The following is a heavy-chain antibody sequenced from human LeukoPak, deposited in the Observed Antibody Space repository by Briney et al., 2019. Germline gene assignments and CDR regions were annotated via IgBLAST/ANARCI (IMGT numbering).Heavy chain of an antibody. J-gene: IGHJ6*03. D-gene: IGHD2-15*01. V-gene: IGHV3-48*03. CDR3: ARDKKRYCSGGSCSYYYYYYMDV. Sequence: GGSLRLSCAASGFTFSSYEMNWVRQAPGKGLGWVSYISSSGSTIYYADSVKGRFTISRDNAKNSLYLQMNSLRAEDTAVYYCARDKKRYCSGGSCSYYYYYYMDVWGKGTTVTVSS. CDR2: ISSSGSTI. CDR1: GFTFSSYE.